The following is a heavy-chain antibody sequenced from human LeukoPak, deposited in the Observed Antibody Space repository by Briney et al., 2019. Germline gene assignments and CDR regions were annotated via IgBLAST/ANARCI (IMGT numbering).Heavy chain of an antibody. V-gene: IGHV4-31*03. CDR1: GGSISSGGYY. CDR2: IYYSGST. Sequence: SETLSLTCTVSGGSISSGGYYWSWIRQHPGKGLEWIGYIYYSGSTYYNPSLKSRVTISVDTSKNQFSLELSSVTAADTAVYYCARSEAVTRSFDYWGQGTLVTVSS. D-gene: IGHD4-17*01. J-gene: IGHJ4*02. CDR3: ARSEAVTRSFDY.